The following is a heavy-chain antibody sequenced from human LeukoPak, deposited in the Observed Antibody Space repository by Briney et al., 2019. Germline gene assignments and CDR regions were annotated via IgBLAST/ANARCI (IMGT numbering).Heavy chain of an antibody. D-gene: IGHD1-26*01. CDR1: GSTFANYY. Sequence: ASLKVSCKASGSTFANYYMHWVRQAPGQGLQWMGVITPSGGTTSFAQNFQGRVTMTRDTSTSTVYMELSSLRSEDTAVYYCASGSGTYSPDYWGQGTLVTVSS. CDR2: ITPSGGTT. CDR3: ASGSGTYSPDY. V-gene: IGHV1-46*03. J-gene: IGHJ4*02.